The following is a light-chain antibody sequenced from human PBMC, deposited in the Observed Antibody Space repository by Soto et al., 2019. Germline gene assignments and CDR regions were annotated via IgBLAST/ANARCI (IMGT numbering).Light chain of an antibody. CDR1: QTVGNNY. V-gene: IGKV3-20*01. J-gene: IGKJ1*01. CDR3: QQYGSSGT. CDR2: GAS. Sequence: EIVLTQSPDTLSLSPGDGATLSCRASQTVGNNYVAWYQQRPGQALRLLIYGASSRATGIPDRFSGTGSGTDFTLTISRLEPEDFAVYYCQQYGSSGTFGQGTKVDI.